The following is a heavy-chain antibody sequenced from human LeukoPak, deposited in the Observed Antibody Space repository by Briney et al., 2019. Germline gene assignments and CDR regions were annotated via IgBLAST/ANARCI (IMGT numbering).Heavy chain of an antibody. J-gene: IGHJ3*02. CDR2: IKQDGSEK. CDR1: GFTFSSYW. Sequence: GGSLRLSCAASGFTFSSYWMSWVRQAPGKGLDWVANIKQDGSEKYYVDPVKGRFTISRDNAKNSLYLQMNSLRAEDTAVYYCARVDPLLSFDIWGQGTMVTVSS. V-gene: IGHV3-7*01. D-gene: IGHD2-21*01. CDR3: ARVDPLLSFDI.